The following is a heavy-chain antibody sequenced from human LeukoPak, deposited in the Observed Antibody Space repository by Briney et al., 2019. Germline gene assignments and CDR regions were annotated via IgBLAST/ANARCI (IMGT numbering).Heavy chain of an antibody. D-gene: IGHD1-26*01. CDR2: IYPGDSDT. Sequence: GESLKISCKGSGYSFTSYWIAWVRQMPGKGLECMGIIYPGDSDTRYSPSFQGQVTISADKSISTAYLQWSSLKASDTAMYYCARRSGSYYNWFDPWGQGTLVTVSS. J-gene: IGHJ5*02. V-gene: IGHV5-51*01. CDR3: ARRSGSYYNWFDP. CDR1: GYSFTSYW.